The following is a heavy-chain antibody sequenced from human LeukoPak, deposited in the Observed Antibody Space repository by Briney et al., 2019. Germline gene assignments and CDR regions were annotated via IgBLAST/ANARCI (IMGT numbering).Heavy chain of an antibody. Sequence: MPSETLSLTCTVSGGSISSYYWSWIRQPPGKGLEWIGYIYYSGTTNYNPSLKSRVTISVDTSKNQFSLKLSSVTAADTAVYYCARGVYIAXAQYGYWGQGTLVTVSS. D-gene: IGHD6-13*01. CDR1: GGSISSYY. J-gene: IGHJ4*02. CDR3: ARGVYIAXAQYGY. CDR2: IYYSGTT. V-gene: IGHV4-59*01.